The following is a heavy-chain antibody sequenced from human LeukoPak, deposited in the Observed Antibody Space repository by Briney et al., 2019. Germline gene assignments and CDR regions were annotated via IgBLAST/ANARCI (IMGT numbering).Heavy chain of an antibody. CDR3: ARLEGGLLED. Sequence: GEALKISCKGFGYSFTSYWISWVRQMPGKGLEWMGMIYPGDSDTRYSPSFQGQVTISADKSVSTAYLQWSSLKASDTAMYYCARLEGGLLEDWGQGTLVTVSS. V-gene: IGHV5-51*01. CDR1: GYSFTSYW. D-gene: IGHD1-26*01. CDR2: IYPGDSDT. J-gene: IGHJ4*02.